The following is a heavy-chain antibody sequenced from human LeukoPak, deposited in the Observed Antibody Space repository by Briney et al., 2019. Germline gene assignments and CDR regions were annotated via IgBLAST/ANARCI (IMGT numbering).Heavy chain of an antibody. CDR2: IYSGGST. D-gene: IGHD6-19*01. CDR3: ARGVALHSDGWTPPVY. Sequence: GGSLRLPCAASGFSVSSNYMSWVRQAPGKGLEWVSVIYSGGSTYYVDSVKGRFTISRDNSKNTLYLQMNSLRAEDTGVYYCARGVALHSDGWTPPVYWGQGTLVTVSS. V-gene: IGHV3-66*01. CDR1: GFSVSSNY. J-gene: IGHJ4*02.